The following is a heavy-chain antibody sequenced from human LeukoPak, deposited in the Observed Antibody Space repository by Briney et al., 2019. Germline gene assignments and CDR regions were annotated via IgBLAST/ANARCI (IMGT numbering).Heavy chain of an antibody. CDR2: IYTSGST. J-gene: IGHJ4*02. V-gene: IGHV4-61*02. CDR3: ARIGYCSGGSCHGN. D-gene: IGHD2-15*01. CDR1: GGSISSGSYY. Sequence: SQTLSLTCTVSGGSISSGSYYWSWIRQPAGKGLEWIGRIYTSGSTNYNPSLKSRVTISVDTSKNQFSLKLSSVTAADTAVYYCARIGYCSGGSCHGNWGQGTLVTVSS.